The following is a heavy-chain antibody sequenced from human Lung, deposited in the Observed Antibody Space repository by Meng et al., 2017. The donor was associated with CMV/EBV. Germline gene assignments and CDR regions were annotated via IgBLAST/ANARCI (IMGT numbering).Heavy chain of an antibody. D-gene: IGHD1-14*01. CDR3: ARHHHSPTFDY. Sequence: LRRQGSGPGLLKPSETLSLTCTVSGGSISSSSYYWAWIRQPPGEGLEWIGSVVYSGTTYYTSSLKSRVSISVDTSKNQFSLKLSSVTAADTAVYHCARHHHSPTFDYWGQGTLVTVSS. CDR2: VVYSGTT. J-gene: IGHJ4*02. V-gene: IGHV4-39*01. CDR1: GGSISSSSYY.